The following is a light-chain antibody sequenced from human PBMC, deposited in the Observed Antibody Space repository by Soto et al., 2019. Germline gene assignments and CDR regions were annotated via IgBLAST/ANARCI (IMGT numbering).Light chain of an antibody. V-gene: IGLV2-14*03. CDR1: SSDVDGYNY. CDR2: DVS. Sequence: QSALTQPASVSGSPGQSITISCTGTSSDVDGYNYVSWYQQHPGKAPKLMIYDVSNRPSGVSNRFSGSKSGNTASLTISGLQAEDEADYYFSSYTTSSTVVFGGGTQLTVL. CDR3: SSYTTSSTVV. J-gene: IGLJ2*01.